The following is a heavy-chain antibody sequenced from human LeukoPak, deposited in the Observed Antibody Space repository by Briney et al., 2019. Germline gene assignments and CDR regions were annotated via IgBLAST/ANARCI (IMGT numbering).Heavy chain of an antibody. CDR2: INHSGST. Sequence: SETLSLTCAVYGGSFSGYYWSWIRQPPGKGLEWIGEINHSGSTNYNPSLKSRVTIPVDTSKNQFSLKLSSVTAADTAVYYCARAPHYDILTGYAFDIWGQGTMVTVSS. D-gene: IGHD3-9*01. CDR1: GGSFSGYY. V-gene: IGHV4-34*01. CDR3: ARAPHYDILTGYAFDI. J-gene: IGHJ3*02.